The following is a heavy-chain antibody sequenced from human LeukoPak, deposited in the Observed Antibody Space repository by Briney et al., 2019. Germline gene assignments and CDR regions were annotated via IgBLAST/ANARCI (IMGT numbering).Heavy chain of an antibody. Sequence: GGSLRLSCAASGFTVSSNYMSWVRQAPGKGLEWVSVIYSGGSTYYADSVKGRFTISRDNSKNTLYLQMNSLRAEDTAVYYCAKDISGWYGSFAFDIWGQGTMVTVSS. CDR2: IYSGGST. V-gene: IGHV3-53*01. CDR3: AKDISGWYGSFAFDI. CDR1: GFTVSSNY. D-gene: IGHD6-19*01. J-gene: IGHJ3*02.